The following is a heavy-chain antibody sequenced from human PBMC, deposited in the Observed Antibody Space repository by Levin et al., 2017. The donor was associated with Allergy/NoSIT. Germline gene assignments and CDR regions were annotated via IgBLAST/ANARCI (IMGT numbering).Heavy chain of an antibody. CDR2: ISYDGSNK. J-gene: IGHJ4*02. D-gene: IGHD3-22*01. V-gene: IGHV3-30*04. Sequence: GGSLRLSCAASGFTFSSYAMHWVRQAPGKGLEWVAVISYDGSNKYYADSVKGRFTISRDNSKNTLYLQMNSLRAEDTAVYYCARGYYDSSGQFDYWGQGTLVTVSS. CDR1: GFTFSSYA. CDR3: ARGYYDSSGQFDY.